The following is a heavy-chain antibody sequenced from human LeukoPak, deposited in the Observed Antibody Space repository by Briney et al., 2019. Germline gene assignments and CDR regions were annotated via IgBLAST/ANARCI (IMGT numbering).Heavy chain of an antibody. D-gene: IGHD2/OR15-2a*01. CDR3: VKDLRSDFMGVLSRYLSY. V-gene: IGHV3-64D*09. Sequence: PGGSLRLSCSASGFTFSSFAMHWVRQAPGKGLEYVAAISRNGGSTYYADSVKGRFTISRDNFKNTLYLQMSSLRAEDTAVYLCVKDLRSDFMGVLSRYLSYWGQGTLVTVFS. J-gene: IGHJ4*02. CDR1: GFTFSSFA. CDR2: ISRNGGST.